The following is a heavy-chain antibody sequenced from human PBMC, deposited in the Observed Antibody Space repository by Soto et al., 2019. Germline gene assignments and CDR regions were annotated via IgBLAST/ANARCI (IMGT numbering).Heavy chain of an antibody. Sequence: SETLSRTCAVYGVSFSGYYWSWIRQPPGKGLEWIGEIYHSGSTNYNPSLKSRVTISVDTSKNQFSLKLSSVTAADTAVYYCARGRGGWFINQLLHAFDICGEGTMVT. J-gene: IGHJ3*02. D-gene: IGHD2-2*01. CDR3: ARGRGGWFINQLLHAFDI. CDR2: IYHSGST. V-gene: IGHV4-34*01. CDR1: GVSFSGYY.